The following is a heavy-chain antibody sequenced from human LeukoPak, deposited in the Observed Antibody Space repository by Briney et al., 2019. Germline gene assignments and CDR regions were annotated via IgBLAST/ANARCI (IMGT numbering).Heavy chain of an antibody. CDR3: VRHRKIGGADAFDI. Sequence: GSLRLSCTASTFFINSYTMNWVRQAPGKGLEWVSSISSSSSDIYYADSVRERFTISRDNAKNSLYLRLNSLRVEDTAVYYCVRHRKIGGADAFDIWGQGTMVTVSS. J-gene: IGHJ3*02. CDR2: ISSSSSDI. V-gene: IGHV3-21*01. CDR1: TFFINSYT. D-gene: IGHD2-21*01.